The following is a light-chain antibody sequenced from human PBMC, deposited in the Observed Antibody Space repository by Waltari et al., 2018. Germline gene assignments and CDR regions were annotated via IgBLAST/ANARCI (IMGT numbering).Light chain of an antibody. CDR2: ASS. CDR1: QNISNY. V-gene: IGKV1-39*01. CDR3: QQSYSSLWT. Sequence: DILMTQSPSSLSASVGDRVTITCRASQNISNYLNWYQQKPGKAPKLLIYASSTLQSGVPSRFSGSGSGTDFTLTISSLQPDDFATYSCQQSYSSLWTFGQGAKVEIK. J-gene: IGKJ1*01.